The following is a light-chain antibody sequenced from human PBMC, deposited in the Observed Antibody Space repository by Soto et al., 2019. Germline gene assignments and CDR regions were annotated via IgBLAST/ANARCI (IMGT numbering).Light chain of an antibody. CDR2: AAS. V-gene: IGKV1-9*01. J-gene: IGKJ3*01. CDR3: QQSSSTPVT. Sequence: DIQLTQSPSFLSASVGDRVTMTCRASQGISSYLAWYQQKPGKAPKLLIYAASTLQSGVPSRFSGSGSGTEFTLTISSLQPEDFGTYYCQQSSSTPVTFGPGTKVDIK. CDR1: QGISSY.